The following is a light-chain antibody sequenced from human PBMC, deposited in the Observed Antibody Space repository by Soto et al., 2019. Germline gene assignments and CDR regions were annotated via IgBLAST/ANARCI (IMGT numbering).Light chain of an antibody. CDR2: GAS. CDR3: QQYGNSPRT. Sequence: EIVLTQSPGTLSLSPGVRATLSCRASQSISSSYLAWYQQKPGQAPRLLIYGASSRATGIPDRFSGSGSGTDFTLTISRLEPEEFAVYYCQQYGNSPRTFGQGTKVEIK. J-gene: IGKJ1*01. CDR1: QSISSSY. V-gene: IGKV3-20*01.